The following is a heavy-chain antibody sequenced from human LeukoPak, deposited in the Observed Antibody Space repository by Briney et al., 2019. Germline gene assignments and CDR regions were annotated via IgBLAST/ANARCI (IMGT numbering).Heavy chain of an antibody. Sequence: GEPLKISCEASGYTFGTYWIAWVRQMPGKGLEWMAIIYPADSDTRYSPSFQGQVTISADKSITTAYLQWSSLKASDTAMYYCARHRDCTNGICYKIDYRGQGTLVTVSS. V-gene: IGHV5-51*01. D-gene: IGHD2-8*01. J-gene: IGHJ4*02. CDR3: ARHRDCTNGICYKIDY. CDR2: IYPADSDT. CDR1: GYTFGTYW.